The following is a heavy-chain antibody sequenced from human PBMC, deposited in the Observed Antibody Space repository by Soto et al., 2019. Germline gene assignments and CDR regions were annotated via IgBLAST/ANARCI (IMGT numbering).Heavy chain of an antibody. CDR3: ARDPLGYSSGWDFYSMDV. D-gene: IGHD6-19*01. J-gene: IGHJ6*02. CDR1: GDSVSSNSAA. CDR2: TYYRSKWYN. V-gene: IGHV6-1*01. Sequence: PSQTLSLTCVISGDSVSSNSAAWNWIRQSPSRGLEWLGRTYYRSKWYNDYAVSVKSRITINPDTSKNQFSLQLNSVTPEDTAVYYCARDPLGYSSGWDFYSMDVWGQGTTVTVSS.